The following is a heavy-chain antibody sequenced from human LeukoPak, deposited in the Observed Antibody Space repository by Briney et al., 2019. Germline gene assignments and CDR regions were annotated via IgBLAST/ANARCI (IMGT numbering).Heavy chain of an antibody. CDR1: GYNFSNNW. CDR3: ARTMVATMSSFDS. V-gene: IGHV5-51*01. Sequence: GESLKISCKGSGYNFSNNWIAWVRQMPGKGLEWMGIIYPGDSDTRYSPSSQGQITISADKSISTAYLQWSSLKASDTAMYYCARTMVATMSSFDSWGQGTLVTVSS. CDR2: IYPGDSDT. D-gene: IGHD5-12*01. J-gene: IGHJ5*01.